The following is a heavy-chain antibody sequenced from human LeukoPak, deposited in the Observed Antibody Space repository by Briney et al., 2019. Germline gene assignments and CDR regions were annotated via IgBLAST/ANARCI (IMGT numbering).Heavy chain of an antibody. Sequence: SETLSLTCSFYLGFLTCDYWSWIRQPPAKGLAWIGYIYTSGSTTYNPCLKSRVTISVDRSKNRFSLKMSSVTAEDTAVFYCARKRGWKHDYWGQGMLVTVSS. V-gene: IGHV4-4*09. J-gene: IGHJ4*02. D-gene: IGHD1-1*01. CDR1: LGFLTCDY. CDR2: IYTSGST. CDR3: ARKRGWKHDY.